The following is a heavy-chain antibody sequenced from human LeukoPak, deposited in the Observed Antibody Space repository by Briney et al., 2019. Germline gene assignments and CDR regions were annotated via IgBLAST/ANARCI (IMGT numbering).Heavy chain of an antibody. V-gene: IGHV3-30*18. CDR2: ISYDGSNK. CDR1: GFTFSSYG. Sequence: GGSLRLSCAASGFTFSSYGMHWVRQAPGKGLEWVAVISYDGSNKYYADSVKGRFTISRDNSKNTLYLQMNSLRAEDTAVYYCAKDLGKRFGELSSAFDIWGQGTMVTVSS. J-gene: IGHJ3*02. CDR3: AKDLGKRFGELSSAFDI. D-gene: IGHD3-10*01.